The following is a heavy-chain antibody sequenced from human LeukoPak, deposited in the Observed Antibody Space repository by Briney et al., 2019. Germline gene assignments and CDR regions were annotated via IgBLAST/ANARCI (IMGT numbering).Heavy chain of an antibody. D-gene: IGHD4-17*01. J-gene: IGHJ4*02. CDR2: INSDGSST. V-gene: IGHV3-74*01. Sequence: GGSLRLSCAASGFTFSSYWMHWVRHAPGKGLVWVSRINSDGSSTSYADSVKGRFTISRDNAKNTLYLQMNSLRAEDTAVYYCARGWAYGDYFDYWGQGTLVTVSS. CDR3: ARGWAYGDYFDY. CDR1: GFTFSSYW.